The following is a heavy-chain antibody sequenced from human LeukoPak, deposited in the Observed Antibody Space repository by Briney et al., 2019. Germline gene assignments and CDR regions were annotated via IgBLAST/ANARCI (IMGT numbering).Heavy chain of an antibody. Sequence: SETLSLTCTVSGASITSSNYYWLWLRQPPGKALEWIGSIYYTGITYYNLSLKSRVTMSVDTSKNLFSLKLSSVTAADTAVYFCARWESAYYAFDIWGQGTMVTVSS. D-gene: IGHD1-26*01. CDR1: GASITSSNYY. CDR3: ARWESAYYAFDI. CDR2: IYYTGIT. J-gene: IGHJ3*02. V-gene: IGHV4-39*07.